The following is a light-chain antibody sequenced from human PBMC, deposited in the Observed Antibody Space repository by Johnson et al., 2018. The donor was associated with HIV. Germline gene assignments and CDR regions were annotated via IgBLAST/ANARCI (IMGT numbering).Light chain of an antibody. Sequence: QSILTQPPSVSAAPGQKVTSSCSGSSSNIGNNYVSWYQQLPGRAPKLLIYDNNKRPSGIPDRFSGSKSGTSATLGITGLQTGDEADYYCGTWDSSLSALYVFGTGTKVTVL. CDR2: DNN. CDR1: SSNIGNNY. V-gene: IGLV1-51*01. J-gene: IGLJ1*01. CDR3: GTWDSSLSALYV.